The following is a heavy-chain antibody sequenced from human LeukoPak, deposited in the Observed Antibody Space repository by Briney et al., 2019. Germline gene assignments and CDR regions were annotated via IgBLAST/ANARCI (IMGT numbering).Heavy chain of an antibody. CDR3: ARAAPKYYYDSSGYYSRYYYYGMDV. Sequence: SETLSLTCAVYGGSFSGYYWSWIRQPPGKGLEWIGEINHGGSTNYNPSPKSRVTISVDTSKNQFSLKLSSVTAADTAVYYCARAAPKYYYDSSGYYSRYYYYGMDVWGQGTTVTVSS. CDR1: GGSFSGYY. J-gene: IGHJ6*02. CDR2: INHGGST. V-gene: IGHV4-34*01. D-gene: IGHD3-22*01.